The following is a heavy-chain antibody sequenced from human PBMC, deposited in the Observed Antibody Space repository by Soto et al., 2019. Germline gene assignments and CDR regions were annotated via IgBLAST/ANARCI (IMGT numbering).Heavy chain of an antibody. V-gene: IGHV4-59*04. CDR1: GGSITSSY. Sequence: PSETLSLTCTVSGGSITSSYWSWIRRPPGKGLEWIAYIYDTGISGYTPSTYYNPSLKSRLTMSLDTSQNQFSLKLNSVTAADTAVYFCARVPSPFDFYYAMDVWGQGTTVTVSS. D-gene: IGHD3-16*01. CDR2: IYDTGISGYTPST. CDR3: ARVPSPFDFYYAMDV. J-gene: IGHJ6*02.